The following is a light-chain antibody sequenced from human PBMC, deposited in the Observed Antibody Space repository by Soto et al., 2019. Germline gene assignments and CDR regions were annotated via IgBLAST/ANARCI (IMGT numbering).Light chain of an antibody. CDR1: QSISTY. CDR3: QQSYSPLHS. V-gene: IGKV1-39*01. Sequence: DIQMTQSPSSLSASVGDRVTITCRASQSISTYLHWYQEKPGRPPKLLIYAASSLQSGVPSRFTGRGAGTDFTLTISSLQPEDVATYYCQQSYSPLHSFGPGTKVEIK. CDR2: AAS. J-gene: IGKJ3*01.